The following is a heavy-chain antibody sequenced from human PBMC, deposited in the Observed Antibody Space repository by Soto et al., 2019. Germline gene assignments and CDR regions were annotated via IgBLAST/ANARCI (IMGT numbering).Heavy chain of an antibody. CDR3: AREGGSETLQPSYNWFDT. V-gene: IGHV1-2*02. Sequence: ASVKVSCKASGYAFTYYHIHWVRQSPGQGLEFMGWINANNGGAGSAQQFQGRVTVTRDTSITTVYMELSNLRSDDTAVYYCAREGGSETLQPSYNWFDTWGQGTLVTVSS. D-gene: IGHD6-25*01. CDR2: INANNGGA. CDR1: GYAFTYYH. J-gene: IGHJ5*02.